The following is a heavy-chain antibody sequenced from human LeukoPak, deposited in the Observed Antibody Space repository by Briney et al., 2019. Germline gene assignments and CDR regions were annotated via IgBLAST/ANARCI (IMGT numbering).Heavy chain of an antibody. CDR2: IRNDESDK. J-gene: IGHJ3*02. CDR3: ANQKGAYDI. Sequence: GGSLRLSCAASGLNFSNYGMHWIRQAPGKGLEWVAFIRNDESDKYYEDSVKGRFTVSRDNSKNTLYLQMNSLTSDDTAVYFCANQKGAYDIWGQGTMVSVSS. CDR1: GLNFSNYG. V-gene: IGHV3-30*02. D-gene: IGHD2-21*01.